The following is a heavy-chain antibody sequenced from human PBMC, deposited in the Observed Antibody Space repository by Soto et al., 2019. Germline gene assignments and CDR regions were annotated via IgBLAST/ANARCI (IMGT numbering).Heavy chain of an antibody. J-gene: IGHJ4*02. D-gene: IGHD6-19*01. CDR1: GFTFSSYA. CDR3: AKDRFGIAVAGRGFDY. V-gene: IGHV3-23*01. Sequence: EVQLLESGGGLVQPGGSLRLSCAASGFTFSSYAMSWVRQAPGKGLEWVSAISGSGGSTYYADSVKGRFTISRDNSKNTLYLQMHRLGAEDTAVYYCAKDRFGIAVAGRGFDYWGQGTLVTVSS. CDR2: ISGSGGST.